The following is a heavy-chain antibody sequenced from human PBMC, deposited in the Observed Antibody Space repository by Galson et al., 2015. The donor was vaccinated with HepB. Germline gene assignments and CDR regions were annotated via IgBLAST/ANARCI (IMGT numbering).Heavy chain of an antibody. CDR1: GFTFSNAW. CDR2: IKSKTDDGTT. J-gene: IGHJ4*02. D-gene: IGHD3-3*01. CDR3: TTYYDFWSGYYPDY. V-gene: IGHV3-15*01. Sequence: SLRLSCAASGFTFSNAWMSWVRQAPGKGLEWVGRIKSKTDDGTTDYAAPVKGRFTISRDDSKNTLYLQMNSLKTEDTAVYYCTTYYDFWSGYYPDYWGQGTLVTVSS.